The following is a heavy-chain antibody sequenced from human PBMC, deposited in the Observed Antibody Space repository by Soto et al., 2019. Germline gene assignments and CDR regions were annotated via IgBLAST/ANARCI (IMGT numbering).Heavy chain of an antibody. CDR3: ARSIVGARYYYYYYGMDV. J-gene: IGHJ6*02. Sequence: KQSQTLSLTCAISGDSVSSNSAAWNWIRQSPSRGLEWLGRTYYRSKWYNDYAVSVKSRITINPDTSKNQFSLQLNSVTPGDTAVYYCARSIVGARYYYYYYGMDVWGQGTTVTVSS. CDR2: TYYRSKWYN. V-gene: IGHV6-1*01. CDR1: GDSVSSNSAA. D-gene: IGHD1-26*01.